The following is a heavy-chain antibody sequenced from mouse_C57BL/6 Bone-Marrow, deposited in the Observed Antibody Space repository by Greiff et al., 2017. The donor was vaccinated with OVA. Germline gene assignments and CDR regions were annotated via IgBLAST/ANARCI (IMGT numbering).Heavy chain of an antibody. CDR3: ARISLYY. CDR2: INPNNGGT. D-gene: IGHD1-1*01. CDR1: GYTFTDYY. J-gene: IGHJ2*01. Sequence: VQLQQSGPELVKPGASVKISCKASGYTFTDYYMNWVKQSHGKSLEWIGDINPNNGGTSYHQKFKGKATLTVDKSSSTAYMGLRSLTSEDSAVYYCARISLYYWGQGTTLTVSS. V-gene: IGHV1-26*01.